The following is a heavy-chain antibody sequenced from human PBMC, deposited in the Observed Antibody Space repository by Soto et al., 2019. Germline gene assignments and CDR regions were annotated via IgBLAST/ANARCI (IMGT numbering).Heavy chain of an antibody. V-gene: IGHV4-30-4*01. CDR1: GVSISSGDYY. Sequence: QVQLQESGPGLGKPSQTLSLTCTVSGVSISSGDYYWSWIRQPPGKGLEWIGYLYYSGSTYYKPSLESPVTISVDTTTSQFSLKLSSVTAADTAVYYCARDLWFQGSHGDAFDIWGQGTMVTVSS. J-gene: IGHJ3*02. CDR2: LYYSGST. CDR3: ARDLWFQGSHGDAFDI. D-gene: IGHD3-10*01.